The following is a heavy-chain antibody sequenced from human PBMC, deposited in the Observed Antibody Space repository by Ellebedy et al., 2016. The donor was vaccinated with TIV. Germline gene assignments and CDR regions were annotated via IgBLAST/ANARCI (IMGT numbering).Heavy chain of an antibody. CDR1: GFSFRSFW. Sequence: GESLKISCEVSGFSFRSFWMSWVRQAPGKGLEWVANINQDGSDKYYVDSVKGRFTISRDNAKNSLYLQMNSLRADDTSVYYCARVFYGSGSYDQNSWGQGTLVTVSS. D-gene: IGHD3-10*01. CDR3: ARVFYGSGSYDQNS. CDR2: INQDGSDK. J-gene: IGHJ4*02. V-gene: IGHV3-7*01.